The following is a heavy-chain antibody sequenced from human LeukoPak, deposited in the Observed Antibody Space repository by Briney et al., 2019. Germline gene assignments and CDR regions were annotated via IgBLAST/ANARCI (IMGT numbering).Heavy chain of an antibody. V-gene: IGHV3-30-3*01. Sequence: PGGSQRLSCAASGFTFSSYAMHWVRQAPGKGLEWVAVISYDGSNKYYADSVKGRFTISRDDSKNTLYLQMNSLRAEDTAVYYCAREKVDSGYDYVGAFDIWGQGTMVTVSS. CDR2: ISYDGSNK. D-gene: IGHD5-12*01. CDR3: AREKVDSGYDYVGAFDI. J-gene: IGHJ3*02. CDR1: GFTFSSYA.